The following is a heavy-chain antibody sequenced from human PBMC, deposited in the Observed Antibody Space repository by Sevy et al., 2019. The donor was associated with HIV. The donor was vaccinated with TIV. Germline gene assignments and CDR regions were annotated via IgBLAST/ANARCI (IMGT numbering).Heavy chain of an antibody. Sequence: ASVKASCKASGYTFTSYGISWVRQAPGQGLEWMGWISAYNGNTNYAQKLQGRVTMTTDTSTSTAYMELRSLRSDDTAVYYCARGRNRRYSYGVDYWGQGTLVTVSS. CDR3: ARGRNRRYSYGVDY. J-gene: IGHJ4*02. D-gene: IGHD5-18*01. CDR1: GYTFTSYG. V-gene: IGHV1-18*01. CDR2: ISAYNGNT.